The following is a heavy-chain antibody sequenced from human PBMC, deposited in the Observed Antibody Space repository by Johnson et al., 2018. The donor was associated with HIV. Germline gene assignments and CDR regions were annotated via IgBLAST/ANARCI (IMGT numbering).Heavy chain of an antibody. D-gene: IGHD4-17*01. Sequence: QVQLVESGGGLVQPGGSLELSCAASGFTVSSNHINWVRQDPGTGMEWVDVIAYEGSNNYYADSVKGRFTISRDKSKNPLYLQMNSMRAEDTAVYYCARGEDGVDAFDIWGQGTMVTVSS. CDR2: IAYEGSNN. CDR1: GFTVSSNH. V-gene: IGHV3-30*03. CDR3: ARGEDGVDAFDI. J-gene: IGHJ3*02.